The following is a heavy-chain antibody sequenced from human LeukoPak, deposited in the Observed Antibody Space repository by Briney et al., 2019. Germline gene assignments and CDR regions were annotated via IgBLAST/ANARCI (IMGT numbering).Heavy chain of an antibody. D-gene: IGHD4-17*01. CDR3: ARHSATVTHYYYYYMHV. CDR1: GGSISSSSYY. J-gene: IGHJ6*03. CDR2: IYYSGST. Sequence: SETLSLTCTVSGGSISSSSYYWGWIRQPPGKGLEWIGNIYYSGSTYYNPSLKSRVTMSVDTSKNHFSLKLSSVTAADTAVYYCARHSATVTHYYYYYMHVWGKGTTVTVSS. V-gene: IGHV4-39*01.